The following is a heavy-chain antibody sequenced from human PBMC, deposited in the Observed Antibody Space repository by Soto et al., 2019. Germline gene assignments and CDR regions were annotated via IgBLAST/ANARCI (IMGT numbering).Heavy chain of an antibody. CDR3: AKDLMHIVVVTAELGAFDI. J-gene: IGHJ3*02. CDR1: GFTFSSYA. Sequence: SLRLSCAASGFTFSSYAMSWVRQAPGKGLEWVSAISGSGGSTYYADSVKGRFTISRDNSKNTLYLQMNSLRAEDTAVYYCAKDLMHIVVVTAELGAFDIWGQGTMDTVSS. D-gene: IGHD2-21*02. V-gene: IGHV3-23*01. CDR2: ISGSGGST.